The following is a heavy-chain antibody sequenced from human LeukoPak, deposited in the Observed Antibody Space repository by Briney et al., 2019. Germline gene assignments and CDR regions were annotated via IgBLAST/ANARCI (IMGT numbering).Heavy chain of an antibody. Sequence: KSSETLSLTCTVSGGSISSYSWNWIRQPAGKGLEWIGYIYNSGSTNYNPSLKSRVTISVDTSKNQFSLKLSSVTAADTAVYYCASLGESSSGWYNSWGRGTLVTVSS. D-gene: IGHD6-19*01. CDR3: ASLGESSSGWYNS. J-gene: IGHJ4*02. V-gene: IGHV4-59*01. CDR2: IYNSGST. CDR1: GGSISSYS.